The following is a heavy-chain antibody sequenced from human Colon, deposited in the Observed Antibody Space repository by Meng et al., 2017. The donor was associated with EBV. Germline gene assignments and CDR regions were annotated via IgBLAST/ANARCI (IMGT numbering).Heavy chain of an antibody. D-gene: IGHD3-3*02. CDR3: VISSHN. CDR1: GGSITSTSSH. CDR2: IYYRGST. V-gene: IGHV4-39*07. Sequence: QLHLQESGPGRVKPSETLSLTCTISGGSITSTSSHWGWVRQPPGKGLEWIGSIYYRGSTNYNPSPKSRISMSVDMSKNQFSLKVNSVTAADTAIYYCVISSHNWGQGTLVTVSS. J-gene: IGHJ4*02.